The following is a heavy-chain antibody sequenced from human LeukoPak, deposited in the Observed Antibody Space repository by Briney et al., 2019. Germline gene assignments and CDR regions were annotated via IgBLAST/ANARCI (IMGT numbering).Heavy chain of an antibody. Sequence: SETLSLTCAVYGGSFSGYYWSWIRQPPGKGLEWIGEINHSGSTNYNPSLKSRVTISVDTSKNQFSLKLSSVTAADTAVYYCARRFIVGATDFDYWGQGTLVTVSS. CDR3: ARRFIVGATDFDY. J-gene: IGHJ4*02. CDR1: GGSFSGYY. V-gene: IGHV4-34*01. D-gene: IGHD1-26*01. CDR2: INHSGST.